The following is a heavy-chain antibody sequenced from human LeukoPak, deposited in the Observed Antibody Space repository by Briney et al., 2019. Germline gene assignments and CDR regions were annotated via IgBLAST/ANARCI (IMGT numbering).Heavy chain of an antibody. CDR1: RFTFSSYG. J-gene: IGHJ5*02. D-gene: IGHD3-10*01. CDR2: ISYDGSNK. V-gene: IGHV3-30*18. CDR3: AKDPYGSGMNWFDP. Sequence: GGSLRLSCAASRFTFSSYGMHWVRQAPGKGLEWVAVISYDGSNKYYADSVKGRFTISRDNSKNTLYLQMNSLRAEDAAVYYCAKDPYGSGMNWFDPWGQGTLVIVSS.